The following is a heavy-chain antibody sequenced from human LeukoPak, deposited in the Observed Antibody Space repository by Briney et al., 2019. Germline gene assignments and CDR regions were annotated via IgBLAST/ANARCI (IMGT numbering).Heavy chain of an antibody. V-gene: IGHV1-2*02. CDR1: GYTFTGYY. CDR3: ARFKTTYYYYGMDV. D-gene: IGHD1-7*01. CDR2: INPNSGGT. J-gene: IGHJ6*02. Sequence: ASVKVSCKASGYTFTGYYMHWVRQAPGRGLEWMGWINPNSGGTNYAQKFQGRVTMTRDTSISTAYMELSRLRSDDTAVYYCARFKTTYYYYGMDVWGQGTTVTVSS.